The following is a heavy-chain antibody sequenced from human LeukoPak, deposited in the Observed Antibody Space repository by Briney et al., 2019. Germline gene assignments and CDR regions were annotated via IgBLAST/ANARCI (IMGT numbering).Heavy chain of an antibody. CDR1: GFTFSNAW. CDR3: TTEAHFHWSIDY. CDR2: IKSKTDGGTT. Sequence: GGSLRLSCAASGFTFSNAWMSWVRQAPGKGLEWVGRIKSKTDGGTTDYAAPVKGRFTTSRDDSKNTLYLQMNSLKTEDTAVYYCTTEAHFHWSIDYWGQGTLVTVSS. J-gene: IGHJ4*02. D-gene: IGHD3-9*01. V-gene: IGHV3-15*01.